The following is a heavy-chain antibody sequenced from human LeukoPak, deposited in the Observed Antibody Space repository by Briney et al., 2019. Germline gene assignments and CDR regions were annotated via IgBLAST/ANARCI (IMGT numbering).Heavy chain of an antibody. D-gene: IGHD2-21*02. CDR1: GCSFTSYY. Sequence: GASVKVSCKASGCSFTSYYMHWVRQAPGQGLEWMGIINPSGGSTSYAQKYQGRVTMTRDTSTSTVYMELSSLRSEDTAVYYCARKYNCGGDCFDYWGQGTLVTVSS. V-gene: IGHV1-46*01. J-gene: IGHJ4*02. CDR3: ARKYNCGGDCFDY. CDR2: INPSGGST.